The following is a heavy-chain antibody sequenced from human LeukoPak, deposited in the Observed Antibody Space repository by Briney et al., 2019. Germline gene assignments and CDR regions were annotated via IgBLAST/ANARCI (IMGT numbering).Heavy chain of an antibody. J-gene: IGHJ4*02. Sequence: ASVKVSCKASGYTFTGYYMHWVRQAPGQGLEWMGWINPNSGGTNYAQKFQGRVTMTRDTSISTACMELSRLRSDDTAVYYCARVYARYCSGGSCYSWLGYWGQGTLVTVSS. CDR2: INPNSGGT. D-gene: IGHD2-15*01. CDR1: GYTFTGYY. V-gene: IGHV1-2*02. CDR3: ARVYARYCSGGSCYSWLGY.